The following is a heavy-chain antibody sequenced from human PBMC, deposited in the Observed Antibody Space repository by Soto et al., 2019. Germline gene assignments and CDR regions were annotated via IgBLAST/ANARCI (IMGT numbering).Heavy chain of an antibody. D-gene: IGHD6-13*01. CDR3: ASHSTSYYNWFDP. Sequence: VQLLESGGGLVQPGGSLRLSCAASGFTFSAFGMSWVRQAPGKGPEWVSAISGSGDITYYADSVKGRFTISRDNSKNTLYLQMSSLRVEDTASYHCASHSTSYYNWFDPWGQGTLVTVSS. J-gene: IGHJ5*02. CDR2: ISGSGDIT. V-gene: IGHV3-23*01. CDR1: GFTFSAFG.